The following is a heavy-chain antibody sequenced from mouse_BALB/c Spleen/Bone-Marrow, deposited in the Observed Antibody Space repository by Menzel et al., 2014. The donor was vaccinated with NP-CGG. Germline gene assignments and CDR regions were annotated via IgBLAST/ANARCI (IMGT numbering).Heavy chain of an antibody. CDR3: VYGSDWYFDV. CDR1: GFNIKDTY. D-gene: IGHD1-1*01. J-gene: IGHJ1*01. CDR2: IDPANGNT. Sequence: EVKLMESGAELVKPGASVKLSCTASGFNIKDTYMHWVKERPEQGLEWIGRIDPANGNTKYDLKFQGKATITADTCSNTAYLQLSRLTSEDIDVYYSVYGSDWYFDVWGQGTTVTVSS. V-gene: IGHV14-3*02.